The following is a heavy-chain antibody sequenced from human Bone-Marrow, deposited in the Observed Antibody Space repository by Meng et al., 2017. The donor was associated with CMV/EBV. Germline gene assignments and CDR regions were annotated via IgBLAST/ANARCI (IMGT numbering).Heavy chain of an antibody. Sequence: SVKVSCKASGYTFTGYYMHWVRQAPGQGLEWMGRIIPILGIANYAQKFQGRVTITADKSTSTAYMELSSLRSEDTAVYYCARGFRGSGWYHWFDPWGQGTLVTVSS. J-gene: IGHJ5*02. CDR3: ARGFRGSGWYHWFDP. CDR2: IIPILGIA. V-gene: IGHV1-69*04. CDR1: GYTFTGYY. D-gene: IGHD6-19*01.